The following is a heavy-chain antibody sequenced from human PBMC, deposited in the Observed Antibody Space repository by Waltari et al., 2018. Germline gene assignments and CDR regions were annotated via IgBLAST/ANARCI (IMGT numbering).Heavy chain of an antibody. V-gene: IGHV1-69*02. CDR3: ARAPKGRVVVVHPLDY. Sequence: QVQLVQSGAEVKKPGSSVKFSCKASGGTFSSYTISWLRQAPGQGLEWMGRIIPILGIANYAQKFQGRVTITADKSTSTAYMELSSLRSEDTAVYYCARAPKGRVVVVHPLDYWGQGTLVTVSS. CDR1: GGTFSSYT. J-gene: IGHJ4*02. CDR2: IIPILGIA. D-gene: IGHD3-22*01.